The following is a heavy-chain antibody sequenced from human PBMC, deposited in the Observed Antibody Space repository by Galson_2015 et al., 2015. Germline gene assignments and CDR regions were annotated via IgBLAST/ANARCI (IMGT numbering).Heavy chain of an antibody. J-gene: IGHJ4*02. CDR2: ISWNSGSI. CDR1: GITFDDYA. D-gene: IGHD3-10*01. V-gene: IGHV3-9*01. CDR3: AKDTHDMVRGGWLDY. Sequence: SLRLSCAASGITFDDYAMHWVRQAPGKGLEWVSGISWNSGSIGYADSVKGRFTISRDNAKNSLYLQMNSLRPEDTALYYCAKDTHDMVRGGWLDYWGQGTLVTVSS.